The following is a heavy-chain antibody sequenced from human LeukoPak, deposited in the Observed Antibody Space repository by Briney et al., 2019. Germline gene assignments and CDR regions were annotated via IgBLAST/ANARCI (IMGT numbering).Heavy chain of an antibody. CDR2: IYYSGST. J-gene: IGHJ3*02. Sequence: SETLSLTCTVSGGSISSSSYYWGWIRQPPGKGLEWIGSIYYSGSTYYNPSLKSRVAISVDTSKNQFSLKLSSVTAADTAVYYCARDPIYGDYWGGAFDIWGQGTMVTVSS. V-gene: IGHV4-39*07. D-gene: IGHD4-17*01. CDR3: ARDPIYGDYWGGAFDI. CDR1: GGSISSSSYY.